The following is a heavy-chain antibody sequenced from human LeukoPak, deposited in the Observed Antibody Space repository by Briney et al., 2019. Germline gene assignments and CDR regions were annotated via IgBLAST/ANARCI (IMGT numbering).Heavy chain of an antibody. Sequence: GGSLSLSCAASGFTFSSYEMNWVRQAPGKGLEWVSYISSSGSTIYYADSVKGRFTISRDNAKNSLYLQMNSLRAEDTAVYYCARALGFAVTFDYWGQGTLVTVSS. CDR3: ARALGFAVTFDY. J-gene: IGHJ4*02. V-gene: IGHV3-48*03. CDR2: ISSSGSTI. D-gene: IGHD2-15*01. CDR1: GFTFSSYE.